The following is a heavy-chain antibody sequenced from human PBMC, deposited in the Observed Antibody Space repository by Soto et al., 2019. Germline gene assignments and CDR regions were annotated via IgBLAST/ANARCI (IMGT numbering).Heavy chain of an antibody. Sequence: GGSLRLSCAASGFTFSSYWMSWVRQAPGKGLEWVANIKQDGSEKYYVDSVKGRFTISRDNAKNSLYLQMNSLRAEDTAVYYCARASVGSDNWNPSGWDYYYGMDVWGQGTTVTVSS. J-gene: IGHJ6*02. CDR2: IKQDGSEK. V-gene: IGHV3-7*01. CDR3: ARASVGSDNWNPSGWDYYYGMDV. CDR1: GFTFSSYW. D-gene: IGHD1-20*01.